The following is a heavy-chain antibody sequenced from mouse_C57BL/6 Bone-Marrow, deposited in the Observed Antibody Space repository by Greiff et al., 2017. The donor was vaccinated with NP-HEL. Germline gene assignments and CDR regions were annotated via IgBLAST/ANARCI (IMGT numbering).Heavy chain of an antibody. CDR1: GFTFSSYG. D-gene: IGHD1-1*01. V-gene: IGHV5-6*02. CDR3: ASLYYYGSSERDYAMDY. J-gene: IGHJ4*01. CDR2: ISSGGSYT. Sequence: DVKLVESGGDLVKPGGSLKLSCAASGFTFSSYGMSWVRQTPDKRLEWVATISSGGSYTYYPDSVKGRFTISRDNAKNTLYLQMSSLKSEDTAMYYGASLYYYGSSERDYAMDYWGQGTSVTVSS.